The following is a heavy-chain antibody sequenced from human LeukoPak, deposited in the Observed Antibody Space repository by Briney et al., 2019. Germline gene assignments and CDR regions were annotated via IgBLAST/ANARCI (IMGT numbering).Heavy chain of an antibody. CDR3: TRPNDYGDLIDY. J-gene: IGHJ4*02. CDR1: GFTFSSYG. D-gene: IGHD4-17*01. V-gene: IGHV3-23*01. CDR2: ISGSGGST. Sequence: PGGSLRLSCAASGFTFSSYGMSWVRQAPGKGLEWVSAISGSGGSTYYADSVKGRFTISRDNSKNTLYLQMNSLRAEDTAVYYCTRPNDYGDLIDYWGQGTLVTVSS.